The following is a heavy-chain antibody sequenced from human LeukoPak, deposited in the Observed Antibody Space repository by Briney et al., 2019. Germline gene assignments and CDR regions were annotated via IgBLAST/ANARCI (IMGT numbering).Heavy chain of an antibody. J-gene: IGHJ4*02. Sequence: GGSLRLSCAASGFTFSSYAMSWVRQAPGQGLEWMGWISAYNGNTSYAQKLQGRVTMTTDTSTSTAYMELRSLRSDDTAVYYCARDLVGATTDYWGQGTLVTVSS. CDR2: ISAYNGNT. CDR1: GFTFSSYA. D-gene: IGHD1-26*01. CDR3: ARDLVGATTDY. V-gene: IGHV1-18*01.